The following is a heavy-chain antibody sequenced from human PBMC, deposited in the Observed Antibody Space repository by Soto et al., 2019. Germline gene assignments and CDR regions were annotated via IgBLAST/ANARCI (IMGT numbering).Heavy chain of an antibody. CDR2: INEDGSER. CDR3: AKWGGGGSDY. V-gene: IGHV3-7*01. J-gene: IGHJ4*02. CDR1: GFTFTSYY. Sequence: GGSLRLSCEASGFTFTSYYMSWVRQAQGKGLEWVANINEDGSERYYVDSVKGRFTVSRDNAKNSLYLQMNSLRAEDTAIYYCAKWGGGGSDYWGQGSLVTVSS. D-gene: IGHD1-26*01.